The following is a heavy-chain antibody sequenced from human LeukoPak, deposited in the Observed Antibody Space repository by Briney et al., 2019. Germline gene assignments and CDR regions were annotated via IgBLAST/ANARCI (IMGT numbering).Heavy chain of an antibody. CDR1: GGSISSYY. J-gene: IGHJ5*02. CDR2: IYYSGST. D-gene: IGHD2/OR15-2a*01. Sequence: SETLSLTRTVSGGSISSYYWSWIRQPPGKGLEWIGYIYYSGSTNYNPSLKSRVTISVDTSKNQFSLKLSSVTAADTAVYYCARQTPFWNWFDPWGQGTLVTVSS. CDR3: ARQTPFWNWFDP. V-gene: IGHV4-59*08.